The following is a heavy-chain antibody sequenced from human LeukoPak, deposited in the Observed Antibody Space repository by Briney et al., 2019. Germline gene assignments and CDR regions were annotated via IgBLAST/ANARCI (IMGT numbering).Heavy chain of an antibody. D-gene: IGHD2-8*01. CDR1: GVTFSRYW. V-gene: IGHV3-74*01. J-gene: IGHJ3*02. Sequence: GGSLRLSCAASGVTFSRYWMHWVRQAPGKGLVWVSRIKNDGSRTTYADAVKGRFTISRDNAKNTLYLQMNSLRAEDTAVYYCAKGRSCTNGICYSWFPEIRGQGTMVTVSS. CDR2: IKNDGSRT. CDR3: AKGRSCTNGICYSWFPEI.